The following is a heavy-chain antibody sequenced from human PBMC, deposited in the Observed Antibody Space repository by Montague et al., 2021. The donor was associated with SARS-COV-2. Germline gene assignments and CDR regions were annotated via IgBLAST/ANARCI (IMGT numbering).Heavy chain of an antibody. Sequence: SETLSLTCTVSGGSVGSSHYYWAWIRQPSGKGLEWIGTIYYSGSTYYNPSPRSRVTIGVDASTNQFFLKLHSVTAADTAVYFCARGLYNWNYEHWFDTWGQGTLVTVSS. CDR1: GGSVGSSHYY. D-gene: IGHD1-7*01. J-gene: IGHJ5*02. V-gene: IGHV4-39*01. CDR3: ARGLYNWNYEHWFDT. CDR2: IYYSGST.